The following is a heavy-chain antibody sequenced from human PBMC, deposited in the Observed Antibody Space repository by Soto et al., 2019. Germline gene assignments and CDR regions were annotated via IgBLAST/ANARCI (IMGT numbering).Heavy chain of an antibody. CDR3: ARDRNAAGSDY. J-gene: IGHJ4*02. Sequence: QVQLVESGGGLVKPGVSLRLSCAASGFTFSDFYMSWIRQAPGKGLEWISYISSGSTNIFYADSVKGRFTVSRDNAKNSVYIQMDSLRAEDTAVYYCARDRNAAGSDYWGQGTLVTVSS. CDR1: GFTFSDFY. D-gene: IGHD1-1*01. CDR2: ISSGSTNI. V-gene: IGHV3-11*01.